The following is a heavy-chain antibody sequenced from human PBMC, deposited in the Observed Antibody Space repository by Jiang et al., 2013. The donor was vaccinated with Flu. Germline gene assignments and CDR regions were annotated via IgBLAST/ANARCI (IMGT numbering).Heavy chain of an antibody. V-gene: IGHV5-51*01. J-gene: IGHJ5*02. Sequence: WIGWVRQMPGKGLEWMGNIYLGDSDTRYSPSFQGQVTMSADKSIDTAYLQWSSLKASDTAMYYCARRGGTYCGGDYYSTWGQGTLVTVSS. CDR3: ARRGGTYCGGDYYST. D-gene: IGHD2-21*02. CDR1: W. CDR2: IYLGDSDT.